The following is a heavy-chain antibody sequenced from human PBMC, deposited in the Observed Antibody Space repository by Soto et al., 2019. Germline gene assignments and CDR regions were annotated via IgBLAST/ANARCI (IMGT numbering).Heavy chain of an antibody. CDR2: IDAGNGNT. Sequence: ASVKVSCKASGYTFTTYAMHWVRQAPGQRLEWMGWIDAGNGNTKYSQKLQGRVTITKDTSASTVYMELSSLTSEDTALYYCARGQGNSGYDPLDFWGLGTLVTVSS. D-gene: IGHD5-12*01. J-gene: IGHJ4*02. CDR3: ARGQGNSGYDPLDF. V-gene: IGHV1-3*01. CDR1: GYTFTTYA.